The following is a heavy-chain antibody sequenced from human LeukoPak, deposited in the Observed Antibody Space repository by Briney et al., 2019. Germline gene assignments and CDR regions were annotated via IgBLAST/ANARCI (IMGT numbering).Heavy chain of an antibody. Sequence: GGSLRLSCAASGSTFSNYSMSWVRQAPGKGLEWVSSISGSDTRTYYADSVKGRFTISRDNSKNTLELQMNSLRAEDTAVYYCTKARSASSSSCYNYWGQGILATVSS. CDR2: ISGSDTRT. D-gene: IGHD2-2*02. CDR3: TKARSASSSSCYNY. J-gene: IGHJ4*02. V-gene: IGHV3-23*01. CDR1: GSTFSNYS.